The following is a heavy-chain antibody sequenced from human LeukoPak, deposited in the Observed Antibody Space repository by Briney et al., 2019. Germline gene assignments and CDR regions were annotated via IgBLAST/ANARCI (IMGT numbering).Heavy chain of an antibody. D-gene: IGHD3-22*01. J-gene: IGHJ3*02. CDR2: IYYSGST. V-gene: IGHV4-39*01. CDR3: ASPGYYYDSRDAFDI. CDR1: GGSISSSSYY. Sequence: SETLSLTCTVSGGSISSSSYYWGWIRQPPGKGLEWIGSIYYSGSTYYNPSLKSRVTISVDTSKNQFSLKLSSVTAADTAVYYCASPGYYYDSRDAFDIWGQGTMVTVSS.